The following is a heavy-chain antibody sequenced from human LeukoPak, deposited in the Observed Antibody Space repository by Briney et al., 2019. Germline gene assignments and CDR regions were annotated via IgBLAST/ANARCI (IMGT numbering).Heavy chain of an antibody. CDR3: ARGWSYGHSYFDY. CDR1: GFTFSSYS. D-gene: IGHD5-18*01. Sequence: PGGSLRLSCATSGFTFSSYSMNWVRQAPGKGLEWVSYISSSGSTIYYADSVKGRFTISRDNAKNSLYLQMNSLRAEDTAVYYCARGWSYGHSYFDYWGQGTLVTVSS. J-gene: IGHJ4*02. CDR2: ISSSGSTI. V-gene: IGHV3-48*04.